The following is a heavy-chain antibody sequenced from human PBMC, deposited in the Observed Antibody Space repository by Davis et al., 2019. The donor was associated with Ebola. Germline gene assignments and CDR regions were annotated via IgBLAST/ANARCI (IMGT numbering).Heavy chain of an antibody. CDR1: GGSISSSSYY. Sequence: MPGGSLRLSCTVSGGSISSSSYYWGWIRQPPGKGLEWIGSIYYSGSTYYNPSLKSRVTISVDTSKNQFSLKLSSVTAADTAVYYCARGGAYGMDVWGQGTTVTVSS. V-gene: IGHV4-39*01. CDR3: ARGGAYGMDV. CDR2: IYYSGST. J-gene: IGHJ6*02. D-gene: IGHD3-16*01.